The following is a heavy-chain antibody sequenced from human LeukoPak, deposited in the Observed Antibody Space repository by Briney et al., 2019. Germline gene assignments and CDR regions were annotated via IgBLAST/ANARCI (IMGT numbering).Heavy chain of an antibody. CDR3: ARAKNGIGGDGYNSPFDY. J-gene: IGHJ4*02. D-gene: IGHD5-24*01. Sequence: GGSLRLSCAASGFTFSSYSMNWVRQAPGKGLEWVSSISSSSSYIYYADSVKGRFTISRDNAKNSLYLQMNSLRAEDTAVYYCARAKNGIGGDGYNSPFDYWGQGTLVTVSS. CDR1: GFTFSSYS. CDR2: ISSSSSYI. V-gene: IGHV3-21*01.